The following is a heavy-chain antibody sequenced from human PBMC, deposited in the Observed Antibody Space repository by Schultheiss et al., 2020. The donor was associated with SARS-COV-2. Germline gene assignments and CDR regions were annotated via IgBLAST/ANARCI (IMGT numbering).Heavy chain of an antibody. CDR1: GGSFSGYY. J-gene: IGHJ6*02. Sequence: SETLSLTCAVYGGSFSGYYWSWIRQPPGKGLEWIGEINQSVSTNYNPSLKSRVTISLDTSKNQFSLKLSSVTAADTAVYYCARDGGGSQNYYYYGMDVWGQGTTVTVSS. CDR3: ARDGGGSQNYYYYGMDV. CDR2: INQSVST. V-gene: IGHV4-34*01. D-gene: IGHD2-15*01.